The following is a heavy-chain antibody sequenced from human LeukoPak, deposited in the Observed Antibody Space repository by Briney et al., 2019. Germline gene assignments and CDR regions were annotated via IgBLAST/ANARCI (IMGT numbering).Heavy chain of an antibody. CDR3: ARGGNWLGP. J-gene: IGHJ5*02. D-gene: IGHD2-15*01. CDR1: GGSVSSGSYY. V-gene: IGHV4-61*01. CDR2: MCSSGIT. Sequence: PSETLSLTCTVSGGSVSSGSYYWSWIRHPPGKGLEWIGYMCSSGITSYNPSLKSRVTISIDTSKNQFSLKLRSATAADTAVYFCARGGNWLGPWGQGTLVTVSP.